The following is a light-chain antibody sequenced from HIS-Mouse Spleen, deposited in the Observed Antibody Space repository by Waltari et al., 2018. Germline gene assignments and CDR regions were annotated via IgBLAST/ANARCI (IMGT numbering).Light chain of an antibody. V-gene: IGLV5-45*02. J-gene: IGLJ3*02. CDR2: YKSDSDK. Sequence: QAVLTQPSSLSASPGASASLTCTLRSGINVGTYRIYWYQQKPGSPPQYLLRYKSDSDKQQGSGFTSLFSGSKDASANAGILLISGLQSEDEADYYCMIWHSSAWVFGGGTKLTVL. CDR3: MIWHSSAWV. CDR1: SGINVGTYR.